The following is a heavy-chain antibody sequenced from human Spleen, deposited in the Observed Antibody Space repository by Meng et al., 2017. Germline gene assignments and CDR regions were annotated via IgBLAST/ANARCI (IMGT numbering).Heavy chain of an antibody. Sequence: GELVQVGFELREPGASVKVSCKASGYTFTNNAINWRRQAPGQGLEWMGWIDTKTGHPTYAQGFTGRLVFSLDTSVSTTYLQISGLKAADTAVYYCTRDGYLDCSRTNCFDYWGQGALVTVSS. CDR2: IDTKTGHP. D-gene: IGHD2-2*01. CDR1: GYTFTNNA. V-gene: IGHV7-4-1*02. CDR3: TRDGYLDCSRTNCFDY. J-gene: IGHJ4*02.